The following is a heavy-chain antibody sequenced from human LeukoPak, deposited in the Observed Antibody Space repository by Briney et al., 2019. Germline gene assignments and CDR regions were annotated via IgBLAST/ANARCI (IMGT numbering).Heavy chain of an antibody. CDR3: AKAESEYSSYLLRYYYYMDV. V-gene: IGHV3-23*01. D-gene: IGHD6-6*01. Sequence: PGGSLRLSCAASGFTFSSYAMSWVRQAPGKGLEWVSALSGSGGTTYYADSVKGRFTISRDNSKNTLYLQMNSLRAEGTAVYYCAKAESEYSSYLLRYYYYMDVWGKGTTVTVSS. CDR2: LSGSGGTT. J-gene: IGHJ6*03. CDR1: GFTFSSYA.